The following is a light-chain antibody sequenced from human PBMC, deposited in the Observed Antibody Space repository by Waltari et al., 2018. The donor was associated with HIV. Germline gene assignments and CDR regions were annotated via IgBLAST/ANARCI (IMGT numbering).Light chain of an antibody. CDR3: ASWDDSLTGHVN. V-gene: IGLV1-47*01. Sequence: SVLTQPPSASGTPGQTITIPCSGTNFNIGTNFVFWYQQVPGTAPKLLIHKNDQRPSGVPDRFSGSKSGTSATLAITGLRSEDEADYYCASWDDSLTGHVNFGGGTKLTVL. CDR2: KND. CDR1: NFNIGTNF. J-gene: IGLJ2*01.